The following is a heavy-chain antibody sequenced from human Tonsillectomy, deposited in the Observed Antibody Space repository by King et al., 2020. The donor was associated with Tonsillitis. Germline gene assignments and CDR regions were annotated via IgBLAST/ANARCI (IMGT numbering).Heavy chain of an antibody. CDR1: GFTFSNYE. V-gene: IGHV3-48*03. CDR2: ISSSGNTI. D-gene: IGHD1-14*01. CDR3: ARDRGTYYMDV. J-gene: IGHJ6*03. Sequence: VQLVESGGGLVQPGGSLRLSCTASGFTFSNYEMNWVRQAPGKGLEWVSYISSSGNTIYYADSVKGRFTISRDNAKNSLYLRMNNLRVEDTALYYCARDRGTYYMDVWGIGTTVTVSS.